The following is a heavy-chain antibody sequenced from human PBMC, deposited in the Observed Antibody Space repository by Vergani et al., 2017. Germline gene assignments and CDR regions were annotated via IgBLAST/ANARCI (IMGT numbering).Heavy chain of an antibody. CDR3: AKDGRRPWSNSWANFAN. CDR1: DYSISSNYY. CDR2: MHHSGGT. Sequence: QVQLQESGPGLVKPSETLSLTCNVSDYSISSNYYWGWIRQPPGKGLEWIGSMHHSGGTYYNPSLKSRVSISLDTSKNQVFLSLTFATAADTAVYYCAKDGRRPWSNSWANFANWGQGILVTVSS. J-gene: IGHJ4*02. V-gene: IGHV4-38-2*02. D-gene: IGHD6-13*01.